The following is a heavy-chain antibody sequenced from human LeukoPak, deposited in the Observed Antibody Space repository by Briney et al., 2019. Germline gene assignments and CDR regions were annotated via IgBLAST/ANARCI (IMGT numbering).Heavy chain of an antibody. Sequence: TASETLSLTCTVSGGSISSYYWSWIRQPAGKGLEWIGRIYTSGSTNYNPSLKSRVTMSVDTSKNQFSLKLSSVTAADTAVYYCARDRAKNSGSYATPFDYWGQGTLVTVSS. D-gene: IGHD1-26*01. CDR1: GGSISSYY. CDR2: IYTSGST. CDR3: ARDRAKNSGSYATPFDY. J-gene: IGHJ4*02. V-gene: IGHV4-4*07.